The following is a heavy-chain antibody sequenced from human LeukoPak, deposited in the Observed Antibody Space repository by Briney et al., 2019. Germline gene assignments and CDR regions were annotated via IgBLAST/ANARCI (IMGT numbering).Heavy chain of an antibody. J-gene: IGHJ4*02. CDR1: GYTFTGYY. D-gene: IGHD3-22*01. CDR3: ARGNTYYHDSSGYPDRY. CDR2: INPNSGGT. V-gene: IGHV1-2*02. Sequence: ASVKVSRKASGYTFTGYYMHWVRQAPGQGLEWMGWINPNSGGTNYAQKFQGRVTMTRDTSISTAYMELSRLRSDDTAVYYCARGNTYYHDSSGYPDRYWGQGTLVTVSS.